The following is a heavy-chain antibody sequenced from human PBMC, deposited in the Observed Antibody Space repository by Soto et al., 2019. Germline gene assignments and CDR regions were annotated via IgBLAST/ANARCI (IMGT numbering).Heavy chain of an antibody. D-gene: IGHD6-19*01. V-gene: IGHV3-9*01. CDR2: ISWNSGSI. J-gene: IGHJ1*01. Sequence: EVQLVESGGGLVQPGRSLRLSCAASEFTFDDYAVHWVRQAPGKGLEWVSGISWNSGSIGYADSVKGRFTISRDNAKNSLYLQMNSLRAEDTALYYCAKYSGSGWYGYFQHWGQGTLVTVSS. CDR3: AKYSGSGWYGYFQH. CDR1: EFTFDDYA.